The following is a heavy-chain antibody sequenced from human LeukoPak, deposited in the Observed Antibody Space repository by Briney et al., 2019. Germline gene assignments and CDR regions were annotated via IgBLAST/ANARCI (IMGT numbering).Heavy chain of an antibody. CDR1: GGTFSSYA. V-gene: IGHV1-69*13. CDR3: ATSWGLYDSSGYYYCCDY. CDR2: IIPIFGTA. D-gene: IGHD3-22*01. J-gene: IGHJ4*02. Sequence: SVKVSCKASGGTFSSYAISWVRQAPGHRLEWMGGIIPIFGTANYAQKFQGRVTITADESTSTAYMELSSLRSEDTAVYYCATSWGLYDSSGYYYCCDYWGQGTLVTVSS.